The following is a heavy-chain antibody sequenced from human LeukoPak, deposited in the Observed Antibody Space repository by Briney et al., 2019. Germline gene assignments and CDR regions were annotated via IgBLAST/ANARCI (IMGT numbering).Heavy chain of an antibody. J-gene: IGHJ4*02. D-gene: IGHD6-19*01. V-gene: IGHV3-7*04. CDR2: IKQDGSET. CDR3: AGGTGWLIDH. CDR1: GFIFSNYW. Sequence: GGSLRLSCVTSGFIFSNYWMNWVRQAPGKGLEWVANIKQDGSETYYVDAVKGRFTISRDNARNSLSLQMNSLRDEDTAVYFCAGGTGWLIDHWGQGTLVAVSS.